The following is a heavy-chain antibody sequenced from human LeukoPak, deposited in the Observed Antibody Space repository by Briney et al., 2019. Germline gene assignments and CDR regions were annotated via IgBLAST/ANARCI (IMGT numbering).Heavy chain of an antibody. CDR1: GGSFSGYY. CDR3: ARALVSSVEMDV. V-gene: IGHV4-34*01. Sequence: SETLSLTCAVYGGSFSGYYWSWIRQPPGKGLEWIGEINHSGSTNYNPSLKSRVTISVDTSKNQFSLKLSSVTAADTAVYYCARALVSSVEMDVWGQGTTVTVS. D-gene: IGHD2-2*01. CDR2: INHSGST. J-gene: IGHJ6*02.